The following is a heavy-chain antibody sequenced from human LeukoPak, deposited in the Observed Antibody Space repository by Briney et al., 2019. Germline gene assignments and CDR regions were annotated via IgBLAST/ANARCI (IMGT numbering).Heavy chain of an antibody. CDR1: GGSISSSSYY. V-gene: IGHV4-39*07. J-gene: IGHJ4*02. CDR2: IYHSGST. Sequence: SETLSLTCTVSGGSISSSSYYWGWIRQPPGKGLEWIGSIYHSGSTYYNPSLKSRVTIAVETSKNQFSLKLSSVTAADKAVYYCARGKVFSVWGQGTLVTVSS. CDR3: ARGKVFSV. D-gene: IGHD2/OR15-2a*01.